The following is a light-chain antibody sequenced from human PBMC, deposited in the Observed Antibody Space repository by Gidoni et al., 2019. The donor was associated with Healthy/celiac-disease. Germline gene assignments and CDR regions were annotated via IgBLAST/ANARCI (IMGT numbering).Light chain of an antibody. Sequence: IVLTQSPGTLSLSPGERATLSCRASQSVSSSYLAWYQQKPGQAPRLLIYGASSRATGIPDRFSGRGSGKDFTLTISRLEPEDFAVYYWQQYGSSRTFGQGTKVEIK. J-gene: IGKJ1*01. CDR3: QQYGSSRT. CDR1: QSVSSSY. V-gene: IGKV3-20*01. CDR2: GAS.